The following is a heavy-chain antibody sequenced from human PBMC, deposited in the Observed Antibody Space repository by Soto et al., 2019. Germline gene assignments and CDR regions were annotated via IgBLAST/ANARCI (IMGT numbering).Heavy chain of an antibody. V-gene: IGHV4-59*12. CDR3: ARASRADAFDI. CDR1: GGSISSYY. CDR2: IYFSGTT. Sequence: SETLSLTCTVSGGSISSYYWSWIRQSPGGGLEWIGYIYFSGTTNYNPSLKSRVTMSVDTSKIQFSLKLTSVTAADTAMYYCARASRADAFDIWGQGTVVTVSS. J-gene: IGHJ3*02.